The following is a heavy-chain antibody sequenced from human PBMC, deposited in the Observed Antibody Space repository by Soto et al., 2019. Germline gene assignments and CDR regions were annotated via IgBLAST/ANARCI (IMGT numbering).Heavy chain of an antibody. CDR3: AWIAVADFYYYYYMDV. D-gene: IGHD6-19*01. Sequence: HPGGSLRLSCAASGFTFSSYGMHWVRQAPGKGLEWVAVIWYDGSNKYYADSVKGRFTISRDNSKNTLYLQMNSLRAEDTAVYYCAWIAVADFYYYYYMDVWGKGTTVTVSS. CDR2: IWYDGSNK. V-gene: IGHV3-33*01. CDR1: GFTFSSYG. J-gene: IGHJ6*03.